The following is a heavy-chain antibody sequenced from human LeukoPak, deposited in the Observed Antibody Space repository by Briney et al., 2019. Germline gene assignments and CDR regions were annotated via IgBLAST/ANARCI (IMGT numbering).Heavy chain of an antibody. CDR3: ARETSGWCFNY. D-gene: IGHD6-19*01. Sequence: PGGSLRLSCAASGFSFSSYWMNWVRQAPGKGLEWAANIKQDGSEKYYLDSVKGRFTISRDNAKNSLYLQMNSLRAEDTAVYYCARETSGWCFNYWGQGTLVTVSS. V-gene: IGHV3-7*01. J-gene: IGHJ4*02. CDR1: GFSFSSYW. CDR2: IKQDGSEK.